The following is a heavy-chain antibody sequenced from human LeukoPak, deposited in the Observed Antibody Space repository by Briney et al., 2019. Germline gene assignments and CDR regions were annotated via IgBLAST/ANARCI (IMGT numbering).Heavy chain of an antibody. Sequence: PSETLSLTCTVSGGSISSGSYYWSWIRQPAGKGLEWIGRIYTSGSTNYNPSLKSRVTISVDTSKNQFSLKLSSVTAADTAVYYCARAGGTGNWFDPWGQGTLVTVSS. J-gene: IGHJ5*02. V-gene: IGHV4-61*02. CDR2: IYTSGST. CDR3: ARAGGTGNWFDP. CDR1: GGSISSGSYY. D-gene: IGHD1-14*01.